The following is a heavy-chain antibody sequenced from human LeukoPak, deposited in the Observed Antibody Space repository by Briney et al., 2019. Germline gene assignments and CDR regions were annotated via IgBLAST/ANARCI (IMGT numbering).Heavy chain of an antibody. CDR3: ANLHGDYRDY. CDR2: ISSSSSYI. V-gene: IGHV3-21*04. J-gene: IGHJ4*02. CDR1: GFTFSSYS. D-gene: IGHD4-17*01. Sequence: GGSLRLSCAASGFTFSSYSMNWVRQAPGKGLEWVSSISSSSSYIYYADSVKGRFTISRDNAKNSLYLQMNSLRAEDTALYYCANLHGDYRDYWGQGTLVTVSS.